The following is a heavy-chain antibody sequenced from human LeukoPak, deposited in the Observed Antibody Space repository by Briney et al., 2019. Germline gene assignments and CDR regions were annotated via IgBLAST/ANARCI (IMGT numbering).Heavy chain of an antibody. V-gene: IGHV3-30*18. J-gene: IGHJ4*02. CDR1: GFTFSSYG. CDR2: ISYDGSNK. Sequence: QPGRSLRLSCAASGFTFSSYGMHWVRQAPGKGLEWVAVISYDGSNKYYADSVKGRFTISRDNSKNTLYLQMNSPRAEDTAVYYCAKEGYWGQGTLVTVSS. CDR3: AKEGY.